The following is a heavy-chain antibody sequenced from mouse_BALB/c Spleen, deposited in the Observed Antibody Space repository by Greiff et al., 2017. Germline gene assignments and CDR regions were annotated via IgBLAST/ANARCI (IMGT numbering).Heavy chain of an antibody. J-gene: IGHJ1*01. CDR2: IDPYNGGT. CDR3: ARYGNYRTPYWYFDV. D-gene: IGHD2-1*01. CDR1: GYSFTDYN. Sequence: VHVKQSGPELVKPGASVKVSCKASGYSFTDYNMYWVKQSHGKSLEWIGYIDPYNGGTSYNQKFKGKATLTVDKSSSTAFMHLNSLTSEDSAVYYCARYGNYRTPYWYFDVWGAGTTVTVSS. V-gene: IGHV1S135*01.